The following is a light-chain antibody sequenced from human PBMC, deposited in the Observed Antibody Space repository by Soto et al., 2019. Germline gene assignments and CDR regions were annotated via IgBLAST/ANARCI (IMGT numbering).Light chain of an antibody. J-gene: IGKJ5*01. CDR2: GAS. V-gene: IGKV3-11*01. CDR3: QQRSNWIT. CDR1: QSVSTY. Sequence: EIVLTQSPATLSLSPGERAALSCRASQSVSTYLAWYQQKPGQAPRLLIYGASNRATGIPGRFSGSGSGTDFTLTISSLEPEDLAVYYCQQRSNWITFGQGTRLEIK.